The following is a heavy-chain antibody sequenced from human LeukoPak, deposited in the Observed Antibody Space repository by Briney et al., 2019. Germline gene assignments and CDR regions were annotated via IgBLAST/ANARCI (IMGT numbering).Heavy chain of an antibody. J-gene: IGHJ4*02. D-gene: IGHD5-12*01. CDR3: AKEGIDGSGYDLDY. V-gene: IGHV3-23*01. CDR2: ISASGGST. CDR1: GFSFSIYT. Sequence: GGSLRLSCGASGFSFSIYTMQWVRQAPGKGLEWVSGISASGGSTYYADSVRGRFTISRDNSKNTLYLQMNSLRVEDTAVYYCAKEGIDGSGYDLDYWGQGTLVTVSS.